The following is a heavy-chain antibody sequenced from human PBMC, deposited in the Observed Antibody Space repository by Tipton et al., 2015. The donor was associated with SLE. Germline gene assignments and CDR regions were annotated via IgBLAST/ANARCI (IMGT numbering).Heavy chain of an antibody. V-gene: IGHV4-4*02. D-gene: IGHD3-3*01. CDR1: GGSITSSSY. J-gene: IGHJ6*02. CDR2: INHSGST. CDR3: ASRKRTYYDFWSGSGVYGMDV. Sequence: TLSLTCTVSGGSITSSSYWIWVRQPPGKGLEWIGEINHSGSTNYNPSLKSRVTISVDTSKNQFSLKLTSVTAADTAVYYCASRKRTYYDFWSGSGVYGMDVWGQGTTVTVSS.